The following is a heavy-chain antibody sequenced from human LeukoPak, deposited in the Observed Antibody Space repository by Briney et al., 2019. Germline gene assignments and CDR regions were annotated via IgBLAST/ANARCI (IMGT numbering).Heavy chain of an antibody. D-gene: IGHD3-22*01. V-gene: IGHV3-64D*06. CDR1: GFTFSNFA. J-gene: IGHJ4*02. CDR2: ISSSGGTT. CDR3: ARVGWSGSSGFLDY. Sequence: PGGSLRLSCSASGFTFSNFALHWVRQAPGKGLEYVSAISSSGGTTYYADSMEGRFTISRDNSKNTLYLQMSSLRTDDTAVYYCARVGWSGSSGFLDYWGQGTLVTVSS.